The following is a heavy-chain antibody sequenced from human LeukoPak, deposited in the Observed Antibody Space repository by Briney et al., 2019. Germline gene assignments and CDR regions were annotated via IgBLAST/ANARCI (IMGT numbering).Heavy chain of an antibody. CDR3: ARAWHNDYDLNY. CDR1: GFTFSTYA. V-gene: IGHV3-30-3*01. D-gene: IGHD5-12*01. J-gene: IGHJ4*02. Sequence: GGSLRLSCAASGFTFSTYAMHWVRQAPGKGLEWVAFISYDGSNKYADSVKGRFTISRDNSKNTLYQQMTSLRAEDTAVYYCARAWHNDYDLNYWGQGTMVTVSS. CDR2: ISYDGSNK.